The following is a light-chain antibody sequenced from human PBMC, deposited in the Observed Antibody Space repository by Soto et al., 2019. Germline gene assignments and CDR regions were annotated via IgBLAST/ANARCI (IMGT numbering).Light chain of an antibody. J-gene: IGKJ1*01. CDR1: QGISSY. CDR2: AAS. V-gene: IGKV1-8*01. CDR3: QQYYSYPWT. Sequence: AIQMTPSPSSLSASTGARVTLTCRASQGISSYLAWYQQKPGKAPKLLIYAASTLQSGVPSRFSGSGSGTDFTLTISCLQSEDFATYYCQQYYSYPWTFGQGTKVDI.